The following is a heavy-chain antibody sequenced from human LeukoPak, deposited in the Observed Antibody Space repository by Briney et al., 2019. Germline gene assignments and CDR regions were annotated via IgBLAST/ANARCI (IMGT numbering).Heavy chain of an antibody. J-gene: IGHJ3*02. CDR1: GGSISSYY. V-gene: IGHV4-59*01. CDR3: ARGGLRDAFDI. CDR2: IYYSGST. D-gene: IGHD4-17*01. Sequence: SETLSLTCTVSGGSISSYYWSWVRQPPGKGLEWIGYIYYSGSTNYNPSLKSRVTISVDTSKNQFSLKLSSVTAADTAVYYCARGGLRDAFDIWGQGTMVIVSS.